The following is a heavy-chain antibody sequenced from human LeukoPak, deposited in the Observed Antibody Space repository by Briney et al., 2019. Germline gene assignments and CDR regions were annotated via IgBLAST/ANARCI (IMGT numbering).Heavy chain of an antibody. J-gene: IGHJ4*02. D-gene: IGHD4-17*01. V-gene: IGHV3-48*03. CDR3: ARVGDYGDYAIFDY. CDR1: GFTFSSYE. Sequence: GGSLRLSCAASGFTFSSYEMNWVRQAPGKGLEWVSYISSSGSTIYYADSVKGRFTISRDNAKNSLYLQMNSLRAEDTAVYYCARVGDYGDYAIFDYWGQGTLVTVSS. CDR2: ISSSGSTI.